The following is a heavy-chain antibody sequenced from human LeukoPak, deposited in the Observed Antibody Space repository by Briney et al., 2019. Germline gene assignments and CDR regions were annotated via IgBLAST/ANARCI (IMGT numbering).Heavy chain of an antibody. J-gene: IGHJ5*02. CDR3: ARSIPLWKELRRDWLDT. Sequence: ASVKVSCKASGGTFSSYAISWVRQAPGQGLEWMGGIIPIFGTANYAQKFQGRVTITTDESTSTAYMELSSLRSEDTAVYYCARSIPLWKELRRDWLDTWGQGTQVTVSS. CDR2: IIPIFGTA. CDR1: GGTFSSYA. V-gene: IGHV1-69*05. D-gene: IGHD2-21*01.